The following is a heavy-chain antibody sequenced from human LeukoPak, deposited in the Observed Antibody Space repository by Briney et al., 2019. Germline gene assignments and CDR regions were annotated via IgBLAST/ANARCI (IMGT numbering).Heavy chain of an antibody. D-gene: IGHD6-19*01. V-gene: IGHV3-23*01. CDR3: TIDLMTGFSSGWHFAY. CDR1: GLTFKNFA. Sequence: SGGSLRLSCAASGLTFKNFAMSWVRQAPGKGLEWLAVSSGDEDSIHYADSVRGHFVISTDNSENTSYLHMNSLRAEDTAVYYCTIDLMTGFSSGWHFAYWGQGTLVTVPS. J-gene: IGHJ4*02. CDR2: SSGDEDSI.